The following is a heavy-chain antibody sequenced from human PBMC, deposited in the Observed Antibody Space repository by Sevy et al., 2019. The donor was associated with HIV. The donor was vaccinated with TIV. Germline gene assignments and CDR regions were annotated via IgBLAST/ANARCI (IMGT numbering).Heavy chain of an antibody. CDR3: ARVPSPYYDSSGDLIREYYFDS. Sequence: SETLSLICTVSGGPISSHYWSWIRQTPGKGLEWIGYFYYTGITKYNPSLKSRVTTSADTSTNRVSLKLSSVTAADTAVYYCARVPSPYYDSSGDLIREYYFDSWGQGTPVTVSS. CDR1: GGPISSHY. D-gene: IGHD3-22*01. CDR2: FYYTGIT. J-gene: IGHJ4*02. V-gene: IGHV4-59*11.